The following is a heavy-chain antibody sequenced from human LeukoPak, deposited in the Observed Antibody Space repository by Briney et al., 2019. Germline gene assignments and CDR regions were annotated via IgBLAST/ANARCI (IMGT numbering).Heavy chain of an antibody. CDR1: GFTFSSVG. D-gene: IGHD3-22*01. CDR3: ANPDYDSSTYVGDY. J-gene: IGHJ4*02. CDR2: IRYDGSNK. Sequence: GRSLRLSCAASGFTFSSVGMHWGRHAPGKGLEWGAFIRYDGSNKYHADSVKGGFTISRDNSTTTLYLQMNSLRAEDTAVYYSANPDYDSSTYVGDYWGQGTLVTVSS. V-gene: IGHV3-30*02.